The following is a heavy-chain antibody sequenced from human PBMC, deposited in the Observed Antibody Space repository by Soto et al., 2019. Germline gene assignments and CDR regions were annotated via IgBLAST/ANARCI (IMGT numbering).Heavy chain of an antibody. Sequence: SETLCLTCTVSGGSVSSGSYYWSWIRQPPGKGLEWIGYIYYSGSTNYNPSLKSRVTISVDTSKNQFSLKLSSVTAADTAVYYCARVRGSGSYYNGKTYYYYYGMDVWGQGTTVTVSS. CDR3: ARVRGSGSYYNGKTYYYYYGMDV. CDR2: IYYSGST. CDR1: GGSVSSGSYY. V-gene: IGHV4-61*01. J-gene: IGHJ6*02. D-gene: IGHD3-10*01.